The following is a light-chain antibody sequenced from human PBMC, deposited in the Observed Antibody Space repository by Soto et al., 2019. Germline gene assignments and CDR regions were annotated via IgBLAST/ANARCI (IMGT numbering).Light chain of an antibody. CDR1: SSDVGGYNF. J-gene: IGLJ1*01. V-gene: IGLV2-14*01. Sequence: QSALTQPASVSGSPGQSITISCTGTSSDVGGYNFVSWYQQLPGKAPKLMIYEVSNRPSGVSNRFSGSKSGNTASPTISGLQAEDEADYYCSSYTSTSTLFVIGSGTKLTVL. CDR3: SSYTSTSTLFV. CDR2: EVS.